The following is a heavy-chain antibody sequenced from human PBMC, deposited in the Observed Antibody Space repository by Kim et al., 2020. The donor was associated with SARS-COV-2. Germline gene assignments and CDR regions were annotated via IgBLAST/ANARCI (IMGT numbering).Heavy chain of an antibody. CDR2: IKQDGSEK. CDR3: ARGDLVDFWSGYLPYSAFYGMDV. J-gene: IGHJ6*02. CDR1: GFTFSSYW. D-gene: IGHD3-3*01. Sequence: GGSLRLSCAASGFTFSSYWMSWVRQAPGKGLEWVANIKQDGSEKYYVDSVKGRFTISRDNAKNSLYLQMNSLRAEDTAVYYCARGDLVDFWSGYLPYSAFYGMDVWGQGTTVTVSS. V-gene: IGHV3-7*01.